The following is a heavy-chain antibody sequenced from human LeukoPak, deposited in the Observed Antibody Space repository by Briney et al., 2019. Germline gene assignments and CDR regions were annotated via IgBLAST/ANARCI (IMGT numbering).Heavy chain of an antibody. CDR3: AKDRPRWLLEGTSDY. CDR1: GFTFSTYA. CDR2: LSGSGGRT. Sequence: PGGSLRLSCAASGFTFSTYAMSWVRQAPGKGLEWVSTLSGSGGRTYYADSVKGRFTISRDNYKNTLYLQMSSLRAEDTAVYYCAKDRPRWLLEGTSDYWGQGTLVIVSS. D-gene: IGHD4-23*01. V-gene: IGHV3-23*01. J-gene: IGHJ4*02.